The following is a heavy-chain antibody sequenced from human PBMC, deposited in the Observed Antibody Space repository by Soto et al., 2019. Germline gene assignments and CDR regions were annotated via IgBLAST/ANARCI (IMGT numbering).Heavy chain of an antibody. Sequence: SETLSLTCTVSGDSISSGGYYWSWIRQFPGKGLEWIGYIYYSGTTYYNPSLKRRPVLSLDTSKTQFSLKLTSVTAADTSVYYCARGFGGVSLDYFDFWGQGTQVTVSS. CDR1: GDSISSGGYY. J-gene: IGHJ4*02. V-gene: IGHV4-31*03. D-gene: IGHD3-16*01. CDR2: IYYSGTT. CDR3: ARGFGGVSLDYFDF.